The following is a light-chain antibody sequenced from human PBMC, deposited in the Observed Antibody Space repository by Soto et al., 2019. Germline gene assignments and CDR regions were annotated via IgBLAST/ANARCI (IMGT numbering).Light chain of an antibody. J-gene: IGLJ2*01. CDR1: SSDVGGYNY. CDR3: SSYTSSSTVV. V-gene: IGLV2-14*01. Sequence: QSALTQPASVSGSPGQSITISCTGTSSDVGGYNYVSWYQQHPGKAPKLMIYDVSNRPSGVSTRFSGSRSGNTASLTISGLQAEHEADYYCSSYTSSSTVVFGGGTKLTVL. CDR2: DVS.